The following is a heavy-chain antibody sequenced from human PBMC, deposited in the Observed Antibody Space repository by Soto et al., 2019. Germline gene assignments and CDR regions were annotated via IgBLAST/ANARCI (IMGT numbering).Heavy chain of an antibody. Sequence: PGGSLRLSCAASRFTFSSYGMHWVRQAPGKGLEWVAVISYDGSNKYYADSVKGRFTISRDNSENTLYLQMNSLRAGDTALYYCAKGTLSVAARLDFDLWGQGT. CDR3: AKGTLSVAARLDFDL. CDR2: ISYDGSNK. V-gene: IGHV3-30*18. CDR1: RFTFSSYG. D-gene: IGHD6-6*01. J-gene: IGHJ4*02.